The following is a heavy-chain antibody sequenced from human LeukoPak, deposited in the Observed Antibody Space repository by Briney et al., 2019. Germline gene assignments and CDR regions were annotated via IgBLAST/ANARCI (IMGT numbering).Heavy chain of an antibody. CDR1: RFTFDDYA. J-gene: IGHJ3*02. Sequence: GGSLRLSCVTSRFTFDDYAMHWVRQAPGKGLEWVSLISGDGDSTYYADSVKGRFTISRDNSKNSLYLHMNSLRTEDTALYYCAKDNHPDASDIWGQGTIVTVSS. V-gene: IGHV3-43*02. CDR3: AKDNHPDASDI. CDR2: ISGDGDST.